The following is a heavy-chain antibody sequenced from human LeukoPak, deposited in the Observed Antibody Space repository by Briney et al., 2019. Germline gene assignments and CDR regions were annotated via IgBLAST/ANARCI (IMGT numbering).Heavy chain of an antibody. CDR2: ISAYNGNT. V-gene: IGHV1-18*01. CDR1: GYTFTSCG. Sequence: GASVKVSCKASGYTFTSCGISWVRQAPGQGLEWIGWISAYNGNTNYAQKLQGRVTMTTDTSTSTAYMELRSLRSDDTAVYYCARDYPRRYYYGMDVWGQGTTVTVSS. J-gene: IGHJ6*02. CDR3: ARDYPRRYYYGMDV.